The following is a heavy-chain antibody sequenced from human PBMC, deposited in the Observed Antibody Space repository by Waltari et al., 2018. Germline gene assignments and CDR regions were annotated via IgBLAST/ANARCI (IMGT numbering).Heavy chain of an antibody. Sequence: QVQLQESGPGLVKPSQILSLTCTVSGASISNSNYYWTWIRQFPGKGLEWISYIYYNGKTFNNPSLKSRITLSLDKSENQFSLILSSVTAADTAIYFCARGDVAVAGTGAYDIWGQGTMVTVSS. CDR2: IYYNGKT. V-gene: IGHV4-31*03. D-gene: IGHD6-19*01. CDR1: GASISNSNYY. CDR3: ARGDVAVAGTGAYDI. J-gene: IGHJ3*02.